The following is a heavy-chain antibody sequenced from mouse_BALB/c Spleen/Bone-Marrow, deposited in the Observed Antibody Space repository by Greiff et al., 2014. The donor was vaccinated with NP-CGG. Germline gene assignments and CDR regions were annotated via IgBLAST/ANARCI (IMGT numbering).Heavy chain of an antibody. CDR1: GYTFTTYW. CDR3: TRWDGNYLYWYFDV. CDR2: IYPSGSYT. V-gene: IGHV1-69*02. D-gene: IGHD2-1*01. J-gene: IGHJ1*01. Sequence: QVQLQQPGAELVRPGASVKLSCKASGYTFTTYWIHWVKQRPGQGLEWIGNIYPSGSYTNYNQKFKDKATLTVDKSSSTAYMQLSSPTSEDSAVYYCTRWDGNYLYWYFDVWGAGTTVTVSS.